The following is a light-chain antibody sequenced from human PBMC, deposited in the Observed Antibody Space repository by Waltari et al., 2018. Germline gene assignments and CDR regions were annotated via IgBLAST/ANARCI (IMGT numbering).Light chain of an antibody. CDR3: LQYDSYSYT. CDR2: EAS. V-gene: IGKV1-5*03. Sequence: DIQMTQSPSTLSASVGDRVTITCRASQSISGWLAWYQQKPGKAPKLLIYEASSLDSGVPSRFSGSGAGTESTLTVSSLQPDDFATYYCLQYDSYSYTFGQGTKLEIK. J-gene: IGKJ2*01. CDR1: QSISGW.